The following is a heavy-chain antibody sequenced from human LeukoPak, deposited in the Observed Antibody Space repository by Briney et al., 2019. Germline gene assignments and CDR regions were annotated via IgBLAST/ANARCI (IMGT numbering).Heavy chain of an antibody. CDR2: ISSSSSYI. J-gene: IGHJ4*02. Sequence: GSLRLSCAASGFTFSSYSMNWVRQAPGKGLEWVSSISSSSSYIYYADSVKGRFTISRDNAKNSLYLQMNSQRAEDTAVYYCARDLRALRLSIAVPDYWGQGTLVTVSS. CDR1: GFTFSSYS. CDR3: ARDLRALRLSIAVPDY. D-gene: IGHD6-19*01. V-gene: IGHV3-21*01.